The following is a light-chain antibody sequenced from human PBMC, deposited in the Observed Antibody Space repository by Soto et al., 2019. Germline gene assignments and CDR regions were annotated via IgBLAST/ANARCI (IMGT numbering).Light chain of an antibody. J-gene: IGKJ1*01. V-gene: IGKV3-20*01. CDR1: QSVSSSY. CDR2: AAS. Sequence: NVLRQSPGTLSLKLGERATLSCRASQSVSSSYLAWYQQKPGQAPRLLIYAASSRATGIPDRFSGSGSGTDFTLTISRLEPEDFAVYYCQQYGSSPEWTFGQGTNVDIK. CDR3: QQYGSSPEWT.